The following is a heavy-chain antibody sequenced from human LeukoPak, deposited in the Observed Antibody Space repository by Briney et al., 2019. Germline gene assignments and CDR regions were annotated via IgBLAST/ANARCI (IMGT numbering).Heavy chain of an antibody. CDR3: ARWGPLTIRTNWFDP. V-gene: IGHV4-61*08. D-gene: IGHD3-3*01. J-gene: IGHJ5*02. CDR2: IYYSGST. Sequence: PSQPLSLTCAVSGGSISSGGYSWSWIRQPPGKELEWIGYIYYSGSTNYNPSLKSRVTISVDTSKNQFSLKLSSVTAADTAVYYCARWGPLTIRTNWFDPWGQGTLVTVSS. CDR1: GGSISSGGYS.